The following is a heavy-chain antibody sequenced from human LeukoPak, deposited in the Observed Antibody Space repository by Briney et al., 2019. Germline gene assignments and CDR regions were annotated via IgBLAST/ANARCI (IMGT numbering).Heavy chain of an antibody. CDR3: AKVGDYGDYALDY. Sequence: SETLSLTCAVYGGSFSGYYWSWIRHPRGKGLEWIGEINHSGSTNYNPSLKSRVTISVDTSKNQFSLKLSSVTAADTAVYHCAKVGDYGDYALDYWGQGTLVTVSS. CDR1: GGSFSGYY. CDR2: INHSGST. V-gene: IGHV4-34*01. D-gene: IGHD4-17*01. J-gene: IGHJ4*02.